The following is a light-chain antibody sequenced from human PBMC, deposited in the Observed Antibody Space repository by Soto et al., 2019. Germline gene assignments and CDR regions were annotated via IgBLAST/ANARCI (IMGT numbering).Light chain of an antibody. V-gene: IGKV3-20*01. CDR3: QQYGSSRWT. J-gene: IGKJ1*01. CDR1: QSVSSSY. CDR2: GAS. Sequence: IVLTQSPGALSLSQGERATLSCTASQSVSSSYLAWYQQKPGQAPRLLIYGASSRATGIPDRFSGSGSGTDFTLTISRLEPEDFAVYYCQQYGSSRWTFGQGTKVDI.